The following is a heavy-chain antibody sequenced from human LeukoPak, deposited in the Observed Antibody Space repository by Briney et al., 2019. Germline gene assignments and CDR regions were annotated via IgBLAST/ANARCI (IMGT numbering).Heavy chain of an antibody. J-gene: IGHJ6*02. V-gene: IGHV4-31*03. CDR3: ARETAAMAPGTLPVYYYYYYGMDV. CDR1: GGSISSGGYY. Sequence: SQTLSLTCTVSGGSISSGGYYWSWIRQHPGKGLEWIGYIYYSGSAYYNPSLKSRVTISVDTSKNQFSLKLSSVTAADTAVYYCARETAAMAPGTLPVYYYYYYGMDVWGQGTTVTVSS. CDR2: IYYSGSA. D-gene: IGHD5-18*01.